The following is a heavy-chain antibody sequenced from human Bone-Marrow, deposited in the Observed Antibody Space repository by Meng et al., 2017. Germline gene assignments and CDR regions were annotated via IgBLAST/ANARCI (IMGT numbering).Heavy chain of an antibody. Sequence: ASVKVSCKASGYTFTSYAMHWVRQAPGQRLEWMGWINAGNGNTKYSQKFQGRVTITRDTSASTAYMELSSLRSEDTAVYYCARGIVGATRYYYYGMDVWGQGTTVTVSS. CDR1: GYTFTSYA. D-gene: IGHD1-26*01. CDR3: ARGIVGATRYYYYGMDV. V-gene: IGHV1-3*01. J-gene: IGHJ6*02. CDR2: INAGNGNT.